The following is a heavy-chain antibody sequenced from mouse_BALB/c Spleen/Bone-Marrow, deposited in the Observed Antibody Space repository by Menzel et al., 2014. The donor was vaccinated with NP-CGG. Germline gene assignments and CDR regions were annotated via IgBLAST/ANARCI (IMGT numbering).Heavy chain of an antibody. D-gene: IGHD1-1*01. V-gene: IGHV1-69*02. CDR3: ARDYYVSTSFAY. CDR2: IDPSDSET. Sequence: VQLQQSGAELVKPGAPVKLSCKASGYTFTSYWMNWVKQRPGRGLEWIGRIDPSDSETHYNQKFKDKATLTVDKSSSTAYIQLSSLTSEDSAVYYCARDYYVSTSFAYWGQGTLVTVSA. J-gene: IGHJ3*01. CDR1: GYTFTSYW.